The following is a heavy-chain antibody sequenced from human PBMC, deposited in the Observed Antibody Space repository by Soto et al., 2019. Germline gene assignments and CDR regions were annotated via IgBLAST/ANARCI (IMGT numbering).Heavy chain of an antibody. CDR2: IFYNGIT. CDR3: ARHRDTYDLLDP. J-gene: IGHJ5*02. V-gene: IGHV4-39*01. Sequence: PSETLSLTCAVSGGSIGSPTYYWDWIRQSPGKGLEWIGNIFYNGITYYNPSLKSRVTQSVDTSKNQFSLKLNSVTAADTAVYYCARHRDTYDLLDPWGQGTLVTVSS. CDR1: GGSIGSPTYY. D-gene: IGHD1-1*01.